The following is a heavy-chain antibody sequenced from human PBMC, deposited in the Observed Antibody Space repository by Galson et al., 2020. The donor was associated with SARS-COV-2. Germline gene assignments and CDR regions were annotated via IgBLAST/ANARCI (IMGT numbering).Heavy chain of an antibody. D-gene: IGHD6-19*01. CDR3: AKDTGASGWTSYFDY. J-gene: IGHJ4*02. V-gene: IGHV3-23*01. CDR1: GFTFSSYP. Sequence: TGGYLRLSCAGSGFTFSSYPMSWVRQAPGKELEWVSAISGNSGTTYYADSVKGRFTISRDNSKNTLYLQMNSLRAEDTAVYYCAKDTGASGWTSYFDYWGQGTLVTVSS. CDR2: ISGNSGTT.